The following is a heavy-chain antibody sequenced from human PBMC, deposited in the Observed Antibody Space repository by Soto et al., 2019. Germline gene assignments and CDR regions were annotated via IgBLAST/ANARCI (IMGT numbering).Heavy chain of an antibody. J-gene: IGHJ6*02. CDR2: IHYSGST. Sequence: SETLSLTCTVSGGSISSNSYYWGWIRQPPGKGLEWIGSIHYSGSTYYTPSLKSRLTISVDTSKNQFSLKLSSVTAADTAVYYCARVGMTYYDIFNGMDVWGQGTTVTVSS. CDR3: ARVGMTYYDIFNGMDV. V-gene: IGHV4-39*07. D-gene: IGHD3-9*01. CDR1: GGSISSNSYY.